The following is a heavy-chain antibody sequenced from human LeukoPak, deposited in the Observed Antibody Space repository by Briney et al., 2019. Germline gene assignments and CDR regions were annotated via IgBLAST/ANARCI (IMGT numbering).Heavy chain of an antibody. D-gene: IGHD6-19*01. V-gene: IGHV1-18*01. CDR1: GYTFTSYG. J-gene: IGHJ4*02. CDR2: ISAYAGNT. Sequence: GASVKVSCKASGYTFTSYGINWVRQAPGQGLEWMGWISAYAGNTNYAQKLQGRVTMTTDTSTSTDYMELRSLRSDDTAVYYCAREVHEVAAAFDYWGQGTLVTVSS. CDR3: AREVHEVAAAFDY.